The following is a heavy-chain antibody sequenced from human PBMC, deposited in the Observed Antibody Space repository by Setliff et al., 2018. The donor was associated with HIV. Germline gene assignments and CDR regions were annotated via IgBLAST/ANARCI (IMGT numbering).Heavy chain of an antibody. CDR1: GGSISSGSYY. V-gene: IGHV4-61*09. J-gene: IGHJ6*03. CDR2: IYTTGST. Sequence: PSETLSLTCTVSGGSISSGSYYWTWIRQHAGKGLEWIGHIYTTGSTNYNPSLKSRVTISVDTSKNQLSLTLNSVTAADTAVYYCARDATSEGYMDVWGKGTTVTVSS. CDR3: ARDATSEGYMDV.